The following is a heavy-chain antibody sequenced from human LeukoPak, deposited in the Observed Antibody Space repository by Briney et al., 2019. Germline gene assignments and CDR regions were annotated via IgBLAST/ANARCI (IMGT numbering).Heavy chain of an antibody. CDR2: IYSGGTS. Sequence: PGGSLRLSCAASGFTVSSNYMSWVRQAPGKGLEWVSLIYSGGTSYYADSVKGRFTISRDNSKNTLYLQMNSLRAEDTAVYYCARERESYGLSFDYWGQGTLVTVSS. CDR3: ARERESYGLSFDY. V-gene: IGHV3-66*01. D-gene: IGHD5-18*01. CDR1: GFTVSSNY. J-gene: IGHJ4*02.